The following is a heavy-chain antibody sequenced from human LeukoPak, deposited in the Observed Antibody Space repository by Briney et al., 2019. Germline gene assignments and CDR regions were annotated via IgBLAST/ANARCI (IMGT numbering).Heavy chain of an antibody. Sequence: ASVKVSCKASGYTFTSYGISWVQQAPGQGLEWMGWISAYNGNTNYAQKLQGRVTMTTDTSTSTAYMELRSLRSDDTAVYYCARDVSSWYYYYYYYGMDAWGQGTTVTVSS. V-gene: IGHV1-18*01. J-gene: IGHJ6*02. D-gene: IGHD6-13*01. CDR1: GYTFTSYG. CDR2: ISAYNGNT. CDR3: ARDVSSWYYYYYYYGMDA.